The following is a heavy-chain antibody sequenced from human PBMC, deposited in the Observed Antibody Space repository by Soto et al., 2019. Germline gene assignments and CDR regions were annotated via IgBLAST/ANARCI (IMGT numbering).Heavy chain of an antibody. CDR2: ISGSGGST. CDR1: GFTFSDYS. D-gene: IGHD6-13*01. V-gene: IGHV3-23*01. CDR3: AKGSHPSIAAAGTNWFDP. J-gene: IGHJ5*02. Sequence: GGSLRLSCAASGFTFSDYSMSWIRQAPGKGLEWVSAISGSGGSTYYADSVKGRFTISRDNSKNTLYLQMNSLRAEDTAVYYCAKGSHPSIAAAGTNWFDPWGQGTLVTVSS.